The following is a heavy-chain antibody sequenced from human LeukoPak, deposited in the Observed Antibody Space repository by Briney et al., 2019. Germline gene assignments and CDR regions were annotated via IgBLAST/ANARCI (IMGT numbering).Heavy chain of an antibody. V-gene: IGHV4-4*07. CDR3: ARGREYTGDSNRCFDP. D-gene: IGHD6-6*01. CDR2: IHASGGA. Sequence: SGTLSLTCTVSGGSISTHYRSWVRQPPGKKVEWIGRIHASGGADYNPSPGSRVTMSIDTSKTQFSLKLTSVTAADAAVYYCARGREYTGDSNRCFDPSSQGGLVTVSS. CDR1: GGSISTHY. J-gene: IGHJ5*02.